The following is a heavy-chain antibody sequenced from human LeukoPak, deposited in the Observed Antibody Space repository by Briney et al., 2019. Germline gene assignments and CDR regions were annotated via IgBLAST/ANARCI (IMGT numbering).Heavy chain of an antibody. CDR3: AKGSQQLVRGLYFDY. J-gene: IGHJ4*02. CDR1: GFTFSSYG. D-gene: IGHD6-13*01. V-gene: IGHV3-30*18. Sequence: GGSLGLSCAASGFTFSSYGMHWVRQAPGKGLEWVAVISYDGSNKYYADSVKGRFTISRDNSKNTLYLQMNSLRAEDTAVYYCAKGSQQLVRGLYFDYWGQGTLVTVSS. CDR2: ISYDGSNK.